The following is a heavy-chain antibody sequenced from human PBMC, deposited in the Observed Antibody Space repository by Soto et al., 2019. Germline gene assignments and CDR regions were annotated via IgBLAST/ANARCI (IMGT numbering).Heavy chain of an antibody. Sequence: QMQLVESGGGVVQPGRSPRLSCAASGFSFNSYGMHWVRQAPGKGLEWVAFISYDGTKKFYGDSVKGRFTISRDNSKSTLYLQMNSLRPEDTAVYYCAKTGVSVVRGVPQGFDYWGQGTLVTVSS. J-gene: IGHJ4*02. CDR2: ISYDGTKK. CDR3: AKTGVSVVRGVPQGFDY. D-gene: IGHD3-10*01. CDR1: GFSFNSYG. V-gene: IGHV3-30*18.